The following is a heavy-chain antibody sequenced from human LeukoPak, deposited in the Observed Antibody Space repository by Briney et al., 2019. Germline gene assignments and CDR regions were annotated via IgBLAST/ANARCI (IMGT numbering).Heavy chain of an antibody. D-gene: IGHD2-2*01. V-gene: IGHV4-31*03. CDR2: IYYSGST. Sequence: SETLSLTCTVSGGSISSGGYYWSWIRQHPGKGLEWIGYIYYSGSTYYNPSLKSRVTISVDTSKNQFSLKLSSVTAADTAVYYCARAPPYCSSTSCYPPLFDYRGQGTLVTVSS. CDR3: ARAPPYCSSTSCYPPLFDY. CDR1: GGSISSGGYY. J-gene: IGHJ4*02.